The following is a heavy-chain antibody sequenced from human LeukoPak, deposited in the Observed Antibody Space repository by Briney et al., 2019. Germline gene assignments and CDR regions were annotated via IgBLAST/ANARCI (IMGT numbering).Heavy chain of an antibody. V-gene: IGHV4-4*07. D-gene: IGHD4-17*01. Sequence: SETLSLTCTVSGGSISSYYWSWVRQPAGKGLEWIGRIYASGNTNYNPSRKSRVTMSVDTSKNLFALKLSSVTAADTAVYYCARRNGDLRAFDLWGQGTVVTVSS. CDR2: IYASGNT. J-gene: IGHJ3*01. CDR1: GGSISSYY. CDR3: ARRNGDLRAFDL.